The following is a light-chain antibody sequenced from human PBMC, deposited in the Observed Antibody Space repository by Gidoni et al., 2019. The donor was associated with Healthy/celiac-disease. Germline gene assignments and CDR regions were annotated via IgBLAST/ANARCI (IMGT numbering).Light chain of an antibody. CDR2: DTS. CDR3: LLSYSGAWDWV. V-gene: IGLV7-46*01. CDR1: TGAVTSGHY. Sequence: QAVGTQEPSLTVSTGGTVTLTCGSSTGAVTSGHYPYWFQQKPGQAPRTLIYDTSNKHSWTPARFSGSLLGGKAALTLSGAQPEDEAEYYCLLSYSGAWDWVFGGGTKLTVL. J-gene: IGLJ3*02.